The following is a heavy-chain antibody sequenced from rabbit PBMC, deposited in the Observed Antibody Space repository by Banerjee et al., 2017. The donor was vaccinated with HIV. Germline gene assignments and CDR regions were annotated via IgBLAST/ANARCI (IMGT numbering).Heavy chain of an antibody. CDR3: ARDLILWAGSSFNL. J-gene: IGHJ4*01. Sequence: QLVESGGGLVQPGGSLKLSCKASGLDISTYSMNWVRQAPGKGLEWIGYIDPVFGSTYYANWVDGRFTISSHNAQNTLYLQLNSLTAADTATYFCARDLILWAGSSFNLWGQGTLVTVS. D-gene: IGHD8-1*01. V-gene: IGHV1S7*01. CDR2: IDPVFGST. CDR1: GLDISTYS.